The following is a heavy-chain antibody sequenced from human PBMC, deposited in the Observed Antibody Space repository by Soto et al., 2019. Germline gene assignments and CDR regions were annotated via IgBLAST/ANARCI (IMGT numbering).Heavy chain of an antibody. CDR3: TTGAQGYYDIFTGYYDY. CDR1: GFTFSNAW. Sequence: GGSLRLSCAASGFTFSNAWMSWVRQAPGKGLEWVGRIKSKTDGGTTDYAAPVKGRFTISRDDSKNTLYLQMNSLKTEDTAVYYCTTGAQGYYDIFTGYYDYWGQGPLVTVPS. J-gene: IGHJ4*02. D-gene: IGHD3-9*01. CDR2: IKSKTDGGTT. V-gene: IGHV3-15*01.